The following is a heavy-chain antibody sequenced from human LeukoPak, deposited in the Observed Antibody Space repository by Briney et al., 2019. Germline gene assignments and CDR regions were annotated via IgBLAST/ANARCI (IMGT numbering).Heavy chain of an antibody. V-gene: IGHV5-51*01. CDR2: IYPGDSDT. Sequence: GESLKISCKGSGYSFTSYWIGWVRQMPGKGLEWMGIIYPGDSDTRYSPSFQGQVTISADKSISTAYLQWSSLKASDTAMYYCARLGLVVVAATGAFDIWGQGTMVTVSS. J-gene: IGHJ3*02. CDR1: GYSFTSYW. CDR3: ARLGLVVVAATGAFDI. D-gene: IGHD2-15*01.